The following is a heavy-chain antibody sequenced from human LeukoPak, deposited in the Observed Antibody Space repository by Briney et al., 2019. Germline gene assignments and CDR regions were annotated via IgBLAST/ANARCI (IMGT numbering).Heavy chain of an antibody. CDR2: ISAYNGNT. Sequence: ASVKVSCKASGYTFTSYGISWVRQAPGQGLEWMGWISAYNGNTNYAQKLQGRVTMTTDTSTSTAYMELRSLRSEDTAVYYCATEVDCVGDSCYRFDYWGQGTLVTVSS. CDR1: GYTFTSYG. D-gene: IGHD2-15*01. V-gene: IGHV1-18*01. CDR3: ATEVDCVGDSCYRFDY. J-gene: IGHJ4*02.